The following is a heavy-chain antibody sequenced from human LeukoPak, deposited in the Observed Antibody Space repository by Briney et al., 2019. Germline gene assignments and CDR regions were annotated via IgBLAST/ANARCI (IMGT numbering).Heavy chain of an antibody. CDR3: ARAVSGYYFDY. Sequence: GGSLRLSCAASGFTVSSNYMSWVRQAPGKGLEWVSIIYSGGTTYYADSVKGRFTISRDNSKNTLYLQMNSLRAEDTAVYYCARAVSGYYFDYWGQGTLVTVSS. CDR2: IYSGGTT. J-gene: IGHJ4*02. CDR1: GFTVSSNY. D-gene: IGHD1-14*01. V-gene: IGHV3-53*01.